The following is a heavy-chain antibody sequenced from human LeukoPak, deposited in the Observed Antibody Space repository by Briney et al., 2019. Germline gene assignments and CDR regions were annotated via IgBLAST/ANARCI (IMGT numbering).Heavy chain of an antibody. CDR3: AKSSSGSYGLDY. V-gene: IGHV3-74*01. CDR1: GFTFSSYW. D-gene: IGHD1-26*01. CDR2: INSDGSST. Sequence: GGSLRLSCAASGFTFSSYWMHWVRQAPGKGLVWVSRINSDGSSTSYADSVKGRFTISGDNSKNTLYLQMNSLRADDTAVYYCAKSSSGSYGLDYWGQGTLVTVSS. J-gene: IGHJ4*02.